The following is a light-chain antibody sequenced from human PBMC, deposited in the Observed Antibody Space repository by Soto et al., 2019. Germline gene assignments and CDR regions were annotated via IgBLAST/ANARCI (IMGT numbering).Light chain of an antibody. CDR1: QTARHSDGRTY. J-gene: IGKJ2*01. V-gene: IGKV2D-29*01. CDR3: MQNIDLPPT. CDR2: EVS. Sequence: DIVMTQIPLSLSVTPGRAASISCKSSQTARHSDGRTYLYWYRQKPGQPPHFLIYEVSNRFSGVPERFSGRGSGTDFTLNISRVEADDVGVYYCMQNIDLPPTFGQGTKLEIK.